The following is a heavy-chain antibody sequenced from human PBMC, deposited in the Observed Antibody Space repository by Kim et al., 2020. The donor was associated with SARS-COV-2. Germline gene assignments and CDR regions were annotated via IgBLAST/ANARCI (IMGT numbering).Heavy chain of an antibody. D-gene: IGHD6-19*01. J-gene: IGHJ4*02. CDR1: GFTFSSYS. Sequence: GGSLRLSCAASGFTFSSYSMNWVRQAPGKGLEWVSSISTSSSYIYYADSVKGRFTISRDNAKNSLYLQMNSLRAEDTAVYYCAREMGSGWYNFWGQGTLVTVSS. CDR3: AREMGSGWYNF. CDR2: ISTSSSYI. V-gene: IGHV3-21*01.